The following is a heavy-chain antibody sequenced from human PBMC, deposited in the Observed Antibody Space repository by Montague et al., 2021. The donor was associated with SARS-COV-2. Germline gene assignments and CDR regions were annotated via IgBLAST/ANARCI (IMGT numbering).Heavy chain of an antibody. CDR1: GGSVSSNSYY. CDR3: ARRENWWLDAFDI. V-gene: IGHV4-39*01. CDR2: IHYSGNT. Sequence: SETLSLTCTVSGGSVSSNSYYWDWICQPPGKGLEWIGSIHYSGNTYYNPYLKSQVTIYVDTSKTQFSLKLRSVTVADTAIYYCARRENWWLDAFDIWGQGTMVTVSS. J-gene: IGHJ3*02. D-gene: IGHD2-15*01.